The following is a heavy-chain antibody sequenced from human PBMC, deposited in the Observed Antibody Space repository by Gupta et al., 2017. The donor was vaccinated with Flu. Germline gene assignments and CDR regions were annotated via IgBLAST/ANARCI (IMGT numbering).Heavy chain of an antibody. CDR1: GYTFTAYY. Sequence: QVQLVQSGAEVKTPGASVRVSCKTSGYTFTAYYMHWVRQAPGQGLEWMGWISPNSGETNGARKFQGRVTMTRDTSVSTAYMELSGLRSDDTAIYYCASSTLAVAGTTLDSWGQGTLVTVSS. J-gene: IGHJ4*02. CDR2: ISPNSGET. D-gene: IGHD6-13*01. V-gene: IGHV1-2*02. CDR3: ASSTLAVAGTTLDS.